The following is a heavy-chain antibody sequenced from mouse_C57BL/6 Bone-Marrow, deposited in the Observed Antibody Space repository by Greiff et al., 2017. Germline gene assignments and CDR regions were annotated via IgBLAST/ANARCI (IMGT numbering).Heavy chain of an antibody. CDR2: INPGSGGT. D-gene: IGHD1-1*01. Sequence: VQLQQSGAELVRPGTSVKVSCKASGYAFTNYLIEWVKQRPGQGLEWIGVINPGSGGTNYNEKFKGKATLTAYKASSTAYMQLSSLTSEDSAVYFCARSYYYYAMDYWGQGTSVTVSS. J-gene: IGHJ4*01. V-gene: IGHV1-54*01. CDR3: ARSYYYYAMDY. CDR1: GYAFTNYL.